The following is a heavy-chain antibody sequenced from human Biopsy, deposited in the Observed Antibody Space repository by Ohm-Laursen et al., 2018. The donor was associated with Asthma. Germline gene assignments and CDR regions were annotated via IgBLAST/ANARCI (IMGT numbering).Heavy chain of an antibody. CDR2: VNTGNGDT. V-gene: IGHV1-3*04. J-gene: IGHJ3*01. D-gene: IGHD3-9*01. CDR1: GYNFISFA. CDR3: ARTYYDFLTGQVKDVFGV. Sequence: VSSVKVSCKASGYNFISFAIHWVRQAPGQRLAWMGWVNTGNGDTKYSQKFQGRVTITRDTSASTAYMELRSLRSEDTATYYCARTYYDFLTGQVKDVFGVWGQGTMVTVSS.